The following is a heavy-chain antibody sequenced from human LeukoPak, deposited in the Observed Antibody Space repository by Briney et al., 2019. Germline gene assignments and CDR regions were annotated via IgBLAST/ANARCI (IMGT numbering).Heavy chain of an antibody. CDR2: IKHDESEK. Sequence: GGSLRLSCAASGFSFNSDWMDWVRQAPGKGLEWVANIKHDESEKNYLDSVKGRFTISRDNSKNTLHLQMNSLRAEDTALYYCAKDLSRAHYYGVDVWGQGTTVTVSS. CDR3: AKDLSRAHYYGVDV. J-gene: IGHJ6*02. V-gene: IGHV3-7*01. D-gene: IGHD3-3*02. CDR1: GFSFNSDW.